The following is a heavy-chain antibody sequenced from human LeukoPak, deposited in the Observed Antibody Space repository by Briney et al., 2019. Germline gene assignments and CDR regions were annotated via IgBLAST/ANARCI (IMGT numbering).Heavy chain of an antibody. CDR2: IIPILGVA. D-gene: IGHD2-2*01. CDR3: SGVPAAMRVNWFDP. V-gene: IGHV1-2*02. CDR1: GYTFAGYY. Sequence: ASVKVSCKASGYTFAGYYMHWVRQAPGQGLEWMGRIIPILGVANYAQKFQGRVTMTEDTSTDTAYMELSSLRSEDTAVYYCSGVPAAMRVNWFDPWGQGTLVTVSS. J-gene: IGHJ5*02.